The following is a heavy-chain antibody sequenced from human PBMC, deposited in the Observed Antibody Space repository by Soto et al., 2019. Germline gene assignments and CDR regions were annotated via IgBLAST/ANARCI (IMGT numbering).Heavy chain of an antibody. CDR2: IYYSGST. D-gene: IGHD2-2*01. J-gene: IGHJ6*02. CDR3: ARGHCSSTSCYYYYYGMDV. Sequence: ETLSLTCTVSGGSISSYYWSWIRQPPGKGLEWIGYIYYSGSTNYNPSLKSRVTISVDTSKNQFSLKLSSVTAADTAVYYCARGHCSSTSCYYYYYGMDVWGQGTTVTVSS. CDR1: GGSISSYY. V-gene: IGHV4-59*01.